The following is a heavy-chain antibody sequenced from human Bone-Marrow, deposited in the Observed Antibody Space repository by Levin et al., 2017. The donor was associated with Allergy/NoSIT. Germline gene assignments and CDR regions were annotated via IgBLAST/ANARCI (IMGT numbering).Heavy chain of an antibody. D-gene: IGHD3/OR15-3a*01. Sequence: GGSLRLSCAASGFTFSTSAMSWVRQAPGKGLEWVSSISASDDSTYYTDSVKGRLTISRDNSKNTIYLQMNSLRAEDTAVYYCAKVRRGLDAFDMWGQGTMVTVSS. CDR3: AKVRRGLDAFDM. J-gene: IGHJ3*02. CDR1: GFTFSTSA. CDR2: ISASDDST. V-gene: IGHV3-23*01.